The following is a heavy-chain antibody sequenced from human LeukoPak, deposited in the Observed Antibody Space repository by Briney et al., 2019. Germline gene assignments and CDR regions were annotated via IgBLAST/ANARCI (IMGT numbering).Heavy chain of an antibody. CDR1: GYTFTGYY. Sequence: ASVKVSCKASGYTFTGYYMHWVRQAPGQGLEWMGWINPNSGGTNYAQKFQGRVTMTRDTSISTAYMELSSLRSEDTAVYYCARAIGSGRRGYFDYWGQGTLVTVSS. D-gene: IGHD3-3*01. CDR2: INPNSGGT. CDR3: ARAIGSGRRGYFDY. V-gene: IGHV1-2*02. J-gene: IGHJ4*02.